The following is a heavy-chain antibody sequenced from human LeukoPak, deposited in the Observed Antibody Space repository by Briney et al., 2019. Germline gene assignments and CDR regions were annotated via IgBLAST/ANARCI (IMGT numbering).Heavy chain of an antibody. CDR1: GFTFSSDA. CDR2: ISVSVGTT. Sequence: GGSLRLSWAASGFTFSSDAMSSVRQAPGKGLEWVAVISVSVGTTYYADSVKGRFTISRDNSKNPLYVQMNSLRAEDTAAYFCAKRQRGSTYGTADYWGQGTLVTVSS. V-gene: IGHV3-23*01. CDR3: AKRQRGSTYGTADY. J-gene: IGHJ4*02. D-gene: IGHD5-18*01.